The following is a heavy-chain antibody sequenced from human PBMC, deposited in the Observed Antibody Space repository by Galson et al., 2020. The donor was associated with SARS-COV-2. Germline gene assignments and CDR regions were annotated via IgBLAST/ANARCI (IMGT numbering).Heavy chain of an antibody. D-gene: IGHD6-13*01. CDR1: GGSISRFY. J-gene: IGHJ6*02. CDR3: ARHMHITAGGIYKSYWYYGMDV. V-gene: IGHV4-59*08. CDR2: IYYSGST. Sequence: ETSETLSLTCTVSGGSISRFYWSWIRQPPGKGLEWIGCIYYSGSTNYNPSLKSRVTISVDTSKNQFSLKLTSVTAADTAVYYCARHMHITAGGIYKSYWYYGMDVWGQGTTVTVSS.